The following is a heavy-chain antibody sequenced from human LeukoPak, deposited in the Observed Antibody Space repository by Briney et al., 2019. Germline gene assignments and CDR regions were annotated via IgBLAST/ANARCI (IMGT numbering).Heavy chain of an antibody. CDR3: AGDPPRGGWALDY. V-gene: IGHV3-33*01. J-gene: IGHJ4*02. CDR2: IWYDGSNK. Sequence: PGGSLRLSCAASGFTFSSYGMHWVRQAPGKGLEWVAVIWYDGSNKYYADSVKGRFTISRDNSKNTLYLQMDSLRAEDTAVYYCAGDPPRGGWALDYWGQGTLVTVSS. D-gene: IGHD3-16*01. CDR1: GFTFSSYG.